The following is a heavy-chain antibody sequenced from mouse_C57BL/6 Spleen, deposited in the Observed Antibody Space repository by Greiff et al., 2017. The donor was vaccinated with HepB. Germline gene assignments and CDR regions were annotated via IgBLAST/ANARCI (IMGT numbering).Heavy chain of an antibody. CDR1: GYTFTDYY. J-gene: IGHJ2*01. Sequence: EVQLQQSGPELVKPGASVKISCKASGYTFTDYYMNWVKQSHGKSLEWIGDINPNNGGTSYNQKFKGKATVTVDKSSSTAYMELRSLTSEDSAVYYCARSGANWDTYWGQGTTLTVSS. D-gene: IGHD4-1*01. CDR3: ARSGANWDTY. CDR2: INPNNGGT. V-gene: IGHV1-26*01.